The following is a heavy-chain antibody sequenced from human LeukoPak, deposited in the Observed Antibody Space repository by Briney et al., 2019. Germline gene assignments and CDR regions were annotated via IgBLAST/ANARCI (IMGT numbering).Heavy chain of an antibody. CDR1: GFTFSSYS. J-gene: IGHJ4*02. CDR3: ARRRGDSSGYYSYYFDY. Sequence: PGGSLRLSCAASGFTFSSYSMNWVRQAPGKGLEWVSYISSSSSTIYYADSVKGRFTISRDNAKNSLYLQMNSLRAEDTAVYYCARRRGDSSGYYSYYFDYWGQGTLVTVSS. D-gene: IGHD3-22*01. V-gene: IGHV3-48*01. CDR2: ISSSSSTI.